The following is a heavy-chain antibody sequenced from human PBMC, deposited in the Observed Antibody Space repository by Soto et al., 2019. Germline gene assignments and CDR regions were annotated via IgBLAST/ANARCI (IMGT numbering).Heavy chain of an antibody. CDR2: ISGSGGST. CDR1: GFTFSSYA. Sequence: EVQLLESGGGLVQPGGSLRLSCAASGFTFSSYAMSWVRQAPGKGLEWVSAISGSGGSTYYADSVKGRFTISRDNSKTTLYQQMNSLRAEDTAVYYCAKSSVVVTASADYWGQGTLVTVSS. J-gene: IGHJ4*02. V-gene: IGHV3-23*01. D-gene: IGHD2-21*02. CDR3: AKSSVVVTASADY.